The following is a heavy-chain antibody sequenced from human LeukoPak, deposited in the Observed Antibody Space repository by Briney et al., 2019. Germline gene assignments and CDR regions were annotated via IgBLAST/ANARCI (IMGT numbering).Heavy chain of an antibody. D-gene: IGHD3-22*01. CDR3: AKDRSYYYDSSGYCDY. Sequence: GGSLRLSCAASGFTFSNYWMSRVRQAPGKGLEWVAFIRYDGSNKYYADSVKGRFTISRDNSKNTLYLQMNSLRAEDTAVYYCAKDRSYYYDSSGYCDYWGQGTLVTVSS. CDR1: GFTFSNYW. V-gene: IGHV3-30*02. J-gene: IGHJ4*02. CDR2: IRYDGSNK.